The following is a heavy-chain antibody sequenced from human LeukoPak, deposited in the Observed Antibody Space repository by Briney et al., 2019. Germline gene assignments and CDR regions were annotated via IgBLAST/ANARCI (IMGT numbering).Heavy chain of an antibody. CDR1: GFTLEEYG. CDR3: ARDHWSETYHLPQPFDP. Sequence: PGGCLRLSCAVSGFTLEEYGMRGVGQAAGKGGEWVSGINWNGGCTGYADSVTAPFTLSTDNAKNSLYLQTNRLRAEATALYYCARDHWSETYHLPQPFDPWGQGTLVTVSS. V-gene: IGHV3-20*04. J-gene: IGHJ5*02. CDR2: INWNGGCT. D-gene: IGHD2-2*01.